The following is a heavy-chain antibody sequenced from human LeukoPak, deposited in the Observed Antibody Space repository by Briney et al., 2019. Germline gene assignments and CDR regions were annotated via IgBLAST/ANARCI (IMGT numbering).Heavy chain of an antibody. V-gene: IGHV1-69*04. D-gene: IGHD5-12*01. J-gene: IGHJ4*02. CDR3: ARDLGLWMSQKVAYFDF. CDR1: GLTLSSYD. Sequence: ASVKVSCKASGLTLSSYDISWLRQAPGHGLESMGRSSLLIHASDYAPQFQGRHTITADKSTSTAYMELSNLKSEDTAVYYCARDLGLWMSQKVAYFDFGGQGTLVTVSS. CDR2: SSLLIHAS.